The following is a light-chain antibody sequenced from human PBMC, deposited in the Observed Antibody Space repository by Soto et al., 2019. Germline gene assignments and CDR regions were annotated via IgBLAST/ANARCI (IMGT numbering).Light chain of an antibody. CDR3: QEYSTWPLFT. Sequence: EIVVTQSPGILSVSPGDRATLSCRASQRVGRNLAWYQQKPGQAPTLLIYAASTRDTGLPARFSGSGSGTDFTLTISSLQSEDFAVYYCQEYSTWPLFTFGPGTRVDIK. V-gene: IGKV3-15*01. J-gene: IGKJ3*01. CDR1: QRVGRN. CDR2: AAS.